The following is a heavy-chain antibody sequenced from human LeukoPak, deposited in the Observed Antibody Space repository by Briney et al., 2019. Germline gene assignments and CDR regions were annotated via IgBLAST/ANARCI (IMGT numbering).Heavy chain of an antibody. CDR3: ARDIFDSFPAVAGQGFDY. D-gene: IGHD6-19*01. CDR2: INPNSGGT. Sequence: GASVKVSCKASGYIFTDYYMHWVRQAPGQGLEWMGWINPNSGGTNYAQKFQGRVTMTRDTSISTAYMELSRLRSDDTAVYYCARDIFDSFPAVAGQGFDYWGQGTLVTVSS. J-gene: IGHJ4*02. V-gene: IGHV1-2*02. CDR1: GYIFTDYY.